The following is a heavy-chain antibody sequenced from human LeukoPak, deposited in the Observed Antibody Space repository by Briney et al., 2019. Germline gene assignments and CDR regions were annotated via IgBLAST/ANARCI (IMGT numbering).Heavy chain of an antibody. D-gene: IGHD4-17*01. CDR3: ARDLFGGENDY. Sequence: SETLSLTCTVSGGSVSSYYWSWIRQPPGKGLEWIGYIYYSGRTNYNPSLKSRVIISVDTSKNQFSLKLSSVTAADTAVYYCARDLFGGENDYWGQGTVVTVSS. CDR1: GGSVSSYY. J-gene: IGHJ4*02. V-gene: IGHV4-59*02. CDR2: IYYSGRT.